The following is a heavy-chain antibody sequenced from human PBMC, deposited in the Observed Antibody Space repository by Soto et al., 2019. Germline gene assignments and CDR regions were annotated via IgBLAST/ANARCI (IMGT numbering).Heavy chain of an antibody. V-gene: IGHV4-59*01. D-gene: IGHD3-9*01. CDR3: ARVPGVTYYDILTGREDWFDP. Sequence: SETLSLTCTVSGGSISSYYWSWIRQPPGKGLEWIGYIYYSGSTNYNPSLKSRVTISVDTSKNQFSLKLSSVTAADTAVYYCARVPGVTYYDILTGREDWFDPWGQGTLVTVSS. CDR1: GGSISSYY. J-gene: IGHJ5*02. CDR2: IYYSGST.